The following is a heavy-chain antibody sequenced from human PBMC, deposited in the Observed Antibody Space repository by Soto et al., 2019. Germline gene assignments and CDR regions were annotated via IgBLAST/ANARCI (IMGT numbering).Heavy chain of an antibody. CDR1: GFTFSDYY. J-gene: IGHJ6*02. V-gene: IGHV3-11*06. CDR2: ISSSSSYT. D-gene: IGHD2-15*01. Sequence: PGGSLRLSCAASGFTFSDYYMSWIRQAPGKGLEWVSYISSSSSYTNYADSVKGRFTISRDNPKNSLYLQMNSLRAEDTAVYYCARETDIVVVVTTNGMDVWGQGTTVTVSS. CDR3: ARETDIVVVVTTNGMDV.